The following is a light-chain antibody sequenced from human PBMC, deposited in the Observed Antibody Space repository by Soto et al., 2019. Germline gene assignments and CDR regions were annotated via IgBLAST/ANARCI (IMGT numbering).Light chain of an antibody. V-gene: IGKV2-28*01. CDR3: MQALQKGT. CDR1: QSLLHSNGYNY. Sequence: DIVMTQSPLSLPVTPGEPASISCRSSQSLLHSNGYNYLDWYLQKPGQSPQLLIYLGSNRASGVPDRFSGSGSGTDFTLKISRVEAEDVGVYYCMQALQKGTFGLGTKVEIK. CDR2: LGS. J-gene: IGKJ1*01.